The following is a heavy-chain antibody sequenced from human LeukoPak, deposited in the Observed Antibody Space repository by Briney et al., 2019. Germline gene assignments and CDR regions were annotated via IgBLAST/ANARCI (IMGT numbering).Heavy chain of an antibody. CDR1: GFTVSSNY. V-gene: IGHV3-7*01. CDR2: IKQDGSEK. J-gene: IGHJ5*02. Sequence: PGGSLRLSCAASGFTVSSNYMSWVRQAPGKGLEWVANIKQDGSEKYYVDSVKGRFTISRDNAKNSLYLQMNSLRAEDTAVYYCARSPREYRYYYDSSGYRTFPLNWFDPWGQGTLVTVSS. CDR3: ARSPREYRYYYDSSGYRTFPLNWFDP. D-gene: IGHD3-22*01.